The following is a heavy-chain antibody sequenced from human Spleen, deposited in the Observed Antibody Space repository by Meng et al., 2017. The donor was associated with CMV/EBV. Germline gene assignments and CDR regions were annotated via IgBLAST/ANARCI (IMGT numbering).Heavy chain of an antibody. CDR2: IGTSSGSTI. V-gene: IGHV3-48*04. Sequence: GGSLRLSCAASGFTFSSYSMNWVRQAPGKGLEWVSSIGTSSGSTIYYGDSVKGRFTISRDDAKNALYLQMNSLRAEDTAVYYCARTNYDFWSVYGMDVWGQGTTVTVSS. CDR3: ARTNYDFWSVYGMDV. D-gene: IGHD3-3*01. J-gene: IGHJ6*02. CDR1: GFTFSSYS.